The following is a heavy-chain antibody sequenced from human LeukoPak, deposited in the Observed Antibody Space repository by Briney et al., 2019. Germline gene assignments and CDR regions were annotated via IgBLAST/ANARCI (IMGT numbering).Heavy chain of an antibody. D-gene: IGHD3-3*01. J-gene: IGHJ6*02. V-gene: IGHV3-23*01. CDR3: AKGFQYYDFWSGYYNYYGMDV. Sequence: AGGSLRLSCAASGFTFSSYWMHWVRQAPGKGLEWVSAISGSGGSTYYADSVKGRFTISRDNSKNTLYLQMNSLRAEDTAVYYCAKGFQYYDFWSGYYNYYGMDVWGQGTTVTVSS. CDR1: GFTFSSYW. CDR2: ISGSGGST.